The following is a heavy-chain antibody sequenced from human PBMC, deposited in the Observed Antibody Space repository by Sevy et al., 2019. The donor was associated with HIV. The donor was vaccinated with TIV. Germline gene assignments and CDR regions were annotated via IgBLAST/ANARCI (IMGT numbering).Heavy chain of an antibody. CDR1: GDSITSYY. CDR2: ISNSGSP. D-gene: IGHD5-12*01. Sequence: SETLSLTCTVSGDSITSYYWSWIRQPARKGLEWIGRISNSGSPNYNPSLKGRVTMSLDTSKNQFSLRLTSVTAADTAVYYCARGNIAYFQYWGQGTRVTVSS. V-gene: IGHV4-4*07. CDR3: ARGNIAYFQY. J-gene: IGHJ1*01.